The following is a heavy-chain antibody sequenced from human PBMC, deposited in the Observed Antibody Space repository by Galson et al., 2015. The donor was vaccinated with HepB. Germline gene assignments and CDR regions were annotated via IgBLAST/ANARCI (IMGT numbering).Heavy chain of an antibody. CDR1: GFTFSSYA. V-gene: IGHV3-30*18. CDR2: ISYDGKNN. Sequence: SLRLSCAASGFTFSSYAMHWVRLAPGRGLEGVAVISYDGKNNYYADSVKGRFTISRDNSKNMLYLQMNSLRAEDTAVYYCAKNFASGSYSNLYLDNWGQGALVTVSS. CDR3: AKNFASGSYSNLYLDN. D-gene: IGHD3-10*01. J-gene: IGHJ4*02.